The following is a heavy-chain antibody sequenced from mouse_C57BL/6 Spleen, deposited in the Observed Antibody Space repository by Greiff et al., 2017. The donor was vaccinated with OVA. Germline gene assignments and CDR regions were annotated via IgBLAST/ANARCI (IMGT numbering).Heavy chain of an antibody. D-gene: IGHD1-2*01. CDR2: IWPGGGT. J-gene: IGHJ4*01. Sequence: VQLVESGPGLVAPSQSLSITCTVSGFSLTSYAISWVRQPPGKGLEWLGVIWPGGGTNYNSALKSRLSISKDNSKSQVFLKMNSLQTDDTARYYCARSTAPYYAMDYWGQGTSVTVSS. CDR3: ARSTAPYYAMDY. CDR1: GFSLTSYA. V-gene: IGHV2-9-1*01.